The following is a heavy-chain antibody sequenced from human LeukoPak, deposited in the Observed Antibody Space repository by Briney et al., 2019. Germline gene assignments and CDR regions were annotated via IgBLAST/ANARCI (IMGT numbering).Heavy chain of an antibody. Sequence: ASVKVSCKASGGTFSSYAISWVRQAPGQGLEWMGRIIPILGIANYAQKFQGRVTITADKSTSTAYMELSSLRFEDTAVYYCARAYSSGWVAYFDYWGQGTLVTVSS. D-gene: IGHD6-19*01. V-gene: IGHV1-69*04. CDR1: GGTFSSYA. J-gene: IGHJ4*02. CDR2: IIPILGIA. CDR3: ARAYSSGWVAYFDY.